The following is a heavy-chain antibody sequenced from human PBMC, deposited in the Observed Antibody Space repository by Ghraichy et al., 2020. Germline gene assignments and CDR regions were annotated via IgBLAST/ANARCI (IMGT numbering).Heavy chain of an antibody. Sequence: ASVKVSCKTSGYSFTTYGISWVRQAPGQGLEWMGWISPYNGNTNYVQKLQGRVTMTSDTSTSTAYMELRSLRSDDTAVYYCARVYSSKFDYWGQGTLVTVSS. V-gene: IGHV1-18*04. CDR2: ISPYNGNT. CDR3: ARVYSSKFDY. CDR1: GYSFTTYG. D-gene: IGHD6-13*01. J-gene: IGHJ4*02.